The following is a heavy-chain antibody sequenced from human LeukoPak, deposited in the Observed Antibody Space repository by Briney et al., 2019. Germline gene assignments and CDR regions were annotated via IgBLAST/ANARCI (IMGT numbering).Heavy chain of an antibody. CDR1: GFTFSNYE. Sequence: GGSLRLSCAASGFTFSNYEMSWVRQAPGKGLEWVSYISSSGNTKYYADSVRGRFTISRDNSKNTVYLQMNSLRAEDTAVYYCARGETSSYDYWGQGTLVTVSS. V-gene: IGHV3-48*03. J-gene: IGHJ4*02. CDR3: ARGETSSYDY. CDR2: ISSSGNTK. D-gene: IGHD2-2*01.